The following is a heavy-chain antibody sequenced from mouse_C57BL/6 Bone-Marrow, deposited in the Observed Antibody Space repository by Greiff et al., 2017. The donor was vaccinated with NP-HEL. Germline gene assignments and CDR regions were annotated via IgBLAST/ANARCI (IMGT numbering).Heavy chain of an antibody. Sequence: QVQLQQPGAELVKPGASVKLSCKASGYTFTSYWMHWVKQRPGQGLEWIGMIHPNSGSTNYNEKFKSKATLTVDKSSSTAYMQLSRLTSEDSAVYYCARDYYSKFYYFDYWGQGTTLTVSS. CDR3: ARDYYSKFYYFDY. D-gene: IGHD2-5*01. CDR1: GYTFTSYW. J-gene: IGHJ2*01. V-gene: IGHV1-64*01. CDR2: IHPNSGST.